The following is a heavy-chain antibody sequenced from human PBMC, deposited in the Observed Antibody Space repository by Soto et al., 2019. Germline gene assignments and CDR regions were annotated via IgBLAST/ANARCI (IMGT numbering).Heavy chain of an antibody. D-gene: IGHD1-26*01. CDR1: GFTFSSYW. Sequence: EVQLVESGGGLVQPGGSLRLSCAASGFTFSSYWMHWVRQAPGKGLVWVSRINRDGSTTTYADSVKGRFTISRDNAKNTLYLQKNSLRADDTAVYYCARVATGSYNWFDPWGQGTLVTVSS. CDR3: ARVATGSYNWFDP. J-gene: IGHJ5*02. CDR2: INRDGSTT. V-gene: IGHV3-74*01.